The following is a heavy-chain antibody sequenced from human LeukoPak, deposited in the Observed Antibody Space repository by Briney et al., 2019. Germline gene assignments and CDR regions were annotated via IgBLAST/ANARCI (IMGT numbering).Heavy chain of an antibody. CDR1: GGSISSGGYY. V-gene: IGHV4-31*03. CDR2: ISYSGST. J-gene: IGHJ5*02. Sequence: SETLSLICSVSGGSISSGGYYCSWIRQHPEKGLWWVGYISYSGSTCYNPSLKSRVTISVDTSKTQFSLKLSSVTAADTAVYYCARDGGLGYCSGGSCLNWFDPWGQGTLVTVSS. CDR3: ARDGGLGYCSGGSCLNWFDP. D-gene: IGHD2-15*01.